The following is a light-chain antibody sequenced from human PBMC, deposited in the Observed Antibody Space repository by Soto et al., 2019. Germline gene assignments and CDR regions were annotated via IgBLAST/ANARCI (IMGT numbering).Light chain of an antibody. Sequence: QCLLTQPHSVSAAPGQKVTISCSGSSSNIGGNSVSWYQQLPGTAPNLLIYDDNKRPSGIPDRFSGSKSGTSATLGITGFQTGDEADYYCGSWDSSLSAYVFGTGTKVTVL. V-gene: IGLV1-51*01. CDR2: DDN. J-gene: IGLJ1*01. CDR1: SSNIGGNS. CDR3: GSWDSSLSAYV.